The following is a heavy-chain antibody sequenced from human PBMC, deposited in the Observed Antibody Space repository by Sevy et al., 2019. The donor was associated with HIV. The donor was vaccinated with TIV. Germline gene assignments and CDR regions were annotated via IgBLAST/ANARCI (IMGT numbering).Heavy chain of an antibody. CDR2: IRSSGSDI. Sequence: GGSLRLSCVASGFTFSNYDMNWVRQAPGKGLEWVSKIRSSGSDIYYADSGKGRFTISGDNAKDSLNLQMNSLRAEDTAVYYCVRNGGAYDSGFDPWGQGTLVTVSS. V-gene: IGHV3-48*03. J-gene: IGHJ5*02. CDR1: GFTFSNYD. D-gene: IGHD3-22*01. CDR3: VRNGGAYDSGFDP.